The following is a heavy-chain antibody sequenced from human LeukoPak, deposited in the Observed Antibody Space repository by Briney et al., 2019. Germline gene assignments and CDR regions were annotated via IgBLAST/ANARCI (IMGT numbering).Heavy chain of an antibody. CDR3: ARGGRGSAAVVAPRSFDI. CDR2: TYTGGNS. CDR1: GFTFNNYP. V-gene: IGHV3-53*01. Sequence: GGSLRLSCAASGFTFNNYPMSWVRQAPGKGLEWVSVTYTGGNSYYADSVKGRFIISRDISKNTLYLQMNSLRAEDSALYYCARGGRGSAAVVAPRSFDIWGQGTMVTVSS. D-gene: IGHD3-22*01. J-gene: IGHJ3*02.